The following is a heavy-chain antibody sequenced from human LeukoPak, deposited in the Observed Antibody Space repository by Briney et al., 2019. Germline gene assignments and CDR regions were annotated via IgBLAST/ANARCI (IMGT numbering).Heavy chain of an antibody. CDR3: ASLGTKTGTTKVPFDY. J-gene: IGHJ4*02. CDR1: GYTFTSYY. CDR2: INPSGGST. D-gene: IGHD1-7*01. V-gene: IGHV1-46*01. Sequence: ASVKVSCKASGYTFTSYYMQWVREAPGQGLKWMVIINPSGGSTSYAQKFQGRVTMTKDTSTSTVYMELSSLRSEDTAVYYCASLGTKTGTTKVPFDYWGQGTLVTVSS.